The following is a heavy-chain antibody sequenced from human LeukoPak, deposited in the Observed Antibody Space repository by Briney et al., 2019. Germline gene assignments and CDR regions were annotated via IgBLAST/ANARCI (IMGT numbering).Heavy chain of an antibody. CDR3: ARVTIVSTAPYFFDY. D-gene: IGHD3-9*01. CDR1: GDSIDARNW. CDR2: IYHSGGT. J-gene: IGHJ4*02. V-gene: IGHV4-4*02. Sequence: SETLSLTCAVSGDSIDARNWWSWVRQSPGKGLEWIGEIYHSGGTNYNPSLESRVGISIDKSKSQFSLKLSSVTAADTAMYYCARVTIVSTAPYFFDYWGQGILVAVSS.